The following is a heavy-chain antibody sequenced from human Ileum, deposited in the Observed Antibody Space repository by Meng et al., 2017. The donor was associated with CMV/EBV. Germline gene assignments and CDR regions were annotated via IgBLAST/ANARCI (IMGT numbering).Heavy chain of an antibody. CDR1: GYTYTIHN. J-gene: IGHJ4*02. CDR3: AGDNWGYDY. V-gene: IGHV1-18*04. Sequence: AELGESVKELKEPGDLVNVSCSTSGYTYTIHNVARARQAAGEGLEWIRWNNVHHDNADNAQNYQDRVTMTRTTSTNTDYRELRSLTSDETSMYYCAGDNWGYDYWGQGTLVTVSS. CDR2: NNVHHDNA. D-gene: IGHD7-27*01.